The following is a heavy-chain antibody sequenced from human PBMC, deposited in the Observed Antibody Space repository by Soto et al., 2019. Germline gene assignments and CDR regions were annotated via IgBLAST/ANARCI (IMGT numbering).Heavy chain of an antibody. CDR3: AREQQLASYYYYYYGMDV. CDR1: GYFFTSYG. V-gene: IGHV1-18*01. D-gene: IGHD6-13*01. CDR2: ISAYNGNT. J-gene: IGHJ6*02. Sequence: ASVKVSCKASGYFFTSYGISWVRQAPGQGLEWMGWISAYNGNTNYAQKLQGRVTMTTDTSTSTAYMELRSLRSDDTAVYYCAREQQLASYYYYYYGMDVWGQGTTVTVSS.